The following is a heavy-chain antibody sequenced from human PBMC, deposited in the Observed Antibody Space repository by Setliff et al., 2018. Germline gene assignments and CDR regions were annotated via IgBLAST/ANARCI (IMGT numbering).Heavy chain of an antibody. V-gene: IGHV3-7*01. J-gene: IGHJ5*02. CDR2: IQQGGGEK. D-gene: IGHD3-10*01. CDR1: GFTFSNYW. Sequence: GGSLRLSCAASGFTFSNYWMSWVRQAPGKGLEWVANIQQGGGEKYYLDSVNGRFTISRDNAKDSLYLQMNSLRAEDTAVCYCARDPFGNPVFDPWGQGTLVTVS. CDR3: ARDPFGNPVFDP.